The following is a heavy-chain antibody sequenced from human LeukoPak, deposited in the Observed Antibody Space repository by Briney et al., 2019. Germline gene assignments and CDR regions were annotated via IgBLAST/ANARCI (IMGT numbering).Heavy chain of an antibody. D-gene: IGHD2-15*01. Sequence: SETLSLTCTVSGGSISSYYWSWIRQPPGKGLEWIGYIYYSGSTNYNPPLKSRVTISVDTSKNQFSLKLSSVTAADTAVYYCARIYRSLIVVYFDYWGQGTLVTVSS. V-gene: IGHV4-59*08. CDR3: ARIYRSLIVVYFDY. CDR2: IYYSGST. J-gene: IGHJ4*02. CDR1: GGSISSYY.